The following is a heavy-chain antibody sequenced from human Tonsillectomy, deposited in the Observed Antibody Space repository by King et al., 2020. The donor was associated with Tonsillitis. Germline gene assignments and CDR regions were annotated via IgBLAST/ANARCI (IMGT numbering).Heavy chain of an antibody. D-gene: IGHD6-6*01. Sequence: QLVQSGAEVKKPGESLKISCKGSGYSFTSYWIACVRQMPGKGLEWMGIIYPGDSDTIYSPSFQSQVTISADKSISTAYLQWSSLKASDTAMYYCARTHSRSSAGAFDIWGQGTMVTVSS. V-gene: IGHV5-51*01. CDR1: GYSFTSYW. CDR3: ARTHSRSSAGAFDI. J-gene: IGHJ3*02. CDR2: IYPGDSDT.